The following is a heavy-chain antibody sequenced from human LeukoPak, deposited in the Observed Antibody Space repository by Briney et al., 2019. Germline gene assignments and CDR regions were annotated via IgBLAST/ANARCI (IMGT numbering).Heavy chain of an antibody. J-gene: IGHJ6*02. D-gene: IGHD1-26*01. Sequence: PEGSLRLSCAASGFTFHEYTMHWVRQRPGKGLEWVSLVNEDGDYSDYADSVKGRFTISRDNAKNSLYLQMNSLRAEDTALYYCAREGRAYYYGMDVWGQGTTVTVSS. CDR3: AREGRAYYYGMDV. V-gene: IGHV3-43*01. CDR1: GFTFHEYT. CDR2: VNEDGDYS.